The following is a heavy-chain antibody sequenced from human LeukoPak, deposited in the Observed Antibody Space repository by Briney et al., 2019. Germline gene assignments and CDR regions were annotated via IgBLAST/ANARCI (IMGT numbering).Heavy chain of an antibody. V-gene: IGHV6-1*01. Sequence: SQTLSLTRVISGDSVSSNSVAWSWIRQSPSRGLEWLGRTYFKSKWYNHYAGSVKGRITINPDTSKNEFSLQLKSVTPEDAAVYYCAREGYTNGWYQWFDPWGQGTLVTVSS. J-gene: IGHJ5*02. CDR1: GDSVSSNSVA. CDR3: AREGYTNGWYQWFDP. D-gene: IGHD6-19*01. CDR2: TYFKSKWYN.